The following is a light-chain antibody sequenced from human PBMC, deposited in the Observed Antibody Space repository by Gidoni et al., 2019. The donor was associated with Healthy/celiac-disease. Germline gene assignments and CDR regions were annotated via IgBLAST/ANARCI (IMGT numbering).Light chain of an antibody. Sequence: EIVLTQSPGTLSLSQGERATLSCRASQSVSSSYLAWYQQKTGQAPRLLIYGASSRATGIPDRFSGSGSGTDFTLTISRLEPEDFAVYYCKQYGSSITFGGGTKVEIK. CDR2: GAS. CDR3: KQYGSSIT. J-gene: IGKJ4*01. V-gene: IGKV3-20*01. CDR1: QSVSSSY.